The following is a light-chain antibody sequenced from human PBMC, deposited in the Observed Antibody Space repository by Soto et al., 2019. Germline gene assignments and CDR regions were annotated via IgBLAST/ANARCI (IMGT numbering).Light chain of an antibody. V-gene: IGKV1-16*02. Sequence: DIQMTQSPASLSASIGDRGTITCLASQVIAHYLVWYQQKTRNPATSLIIAASNLQTGVPSKFSGSGADTNFTITISNLQPADSAIYYCQQYKGYPLTFGGGTKVDIK. CDR3: QQYKGYPLT. CDR2: AAS. CDR1: QVIAHY. J-gene: IGKJ4*01.